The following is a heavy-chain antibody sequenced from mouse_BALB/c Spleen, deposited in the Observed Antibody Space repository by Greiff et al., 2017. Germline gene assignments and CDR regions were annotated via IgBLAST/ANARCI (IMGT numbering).Heavy chain of an antibody. J-gene: IGHJ4*01. CDR2: IWAGGST. V-gene: IGHV2-9*02. CDR3: ARDDGYFFYAMDY. Sequence: VQLVESGPGLVAPSQSLSITCTVSGFSLTSYGVHWVRQPPGKGLEWLGVIWAGGSTNYNSALMSRLSISKDNSKSQVFLKMNSLQTDDTAMYYCARDDGYFFYAMDYWGQGTSVTVSS. CDR1: GFSLTSYG. D-gene: IGHD2-3*01.